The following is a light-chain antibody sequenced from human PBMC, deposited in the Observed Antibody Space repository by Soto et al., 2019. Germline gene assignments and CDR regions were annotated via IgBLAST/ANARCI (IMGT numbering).Light chain of an antibody. J-gene: IGKJ1*01. CDR1: ESVTSS. CDR3: QQYNIWPPWT. V-gene: IGKV3-15*01. CDR2: AAS. Sequence: IMMTQSPATLSVKPGDRATLSCRASESVTSSLAWYQQKPGQPPRLLIYAASTRATDVPARFSGGGSETEFTLTISSLQSEDFAVYFCQQYNIWPPWTFGQGTIVDVK.